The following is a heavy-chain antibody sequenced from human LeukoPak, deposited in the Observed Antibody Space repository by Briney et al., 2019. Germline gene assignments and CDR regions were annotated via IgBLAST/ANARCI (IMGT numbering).Heavy chain of an antibody. V-gene: IGHV3-7*03. Sequence: PGGSLRLSCAASGFTFSSYWMSWVRQAPGKGLKWVANIKQDGSEKYYVDSVKGRFTISRDNAKNSLYLQMNSLRAEDTAVYYCARRAGAYSHPYDYWGQGTLVTVSS. D-gene: IGHD4/OR15-4a*01. CDR3: ARRAGAYSHPYDY. CDR1: GFTFSSYW. J-gene: IGHJ4*02. CDR2: IKQDGSEK.